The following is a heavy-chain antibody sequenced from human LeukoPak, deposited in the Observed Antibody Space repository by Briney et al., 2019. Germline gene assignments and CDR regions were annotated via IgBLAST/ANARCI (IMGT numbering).Heavy chain of an antibody. CDR3: AKDSAYSNYAWYFDL. D-gene: IGHD4-11*01. J-gene: IGHJ2*01. Sequence: GGSLRLSCAASGFTFSSYGMHWVRQAPGKGLEWVAFIRYDGSNKYYADSVKGRFTISRDNSKNTLYLQMNSLRAEDTAVYYCAKDSAYSNYAWYFDLWGRGTLVTVSS. CDR1: GFTFSSYG. V-gene: IGHV3-30*02. CDR2: IRYDGSNK.